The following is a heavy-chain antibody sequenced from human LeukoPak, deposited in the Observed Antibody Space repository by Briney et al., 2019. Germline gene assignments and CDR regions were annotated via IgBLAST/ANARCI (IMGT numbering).Heavy chain of an antibody. Sequence: SEALSLTCAVYVGSFSGYYWSWIRQPPGKGLEWIGEINHSGSTNYNSSLKSRVTISVDTSKNQFSLKLSSVTAADTAVYYCARGYYGSGSHCCHMDVWGKGTTITVS. V-gene: IGHV4-34*01. CDR3: ARGYYGSGSHCCHMDV. J-gene: IGHJ6*03. CDR1: VGSFSGYY. CDR2: INHSGST. D-gene: IGHD3-10*01.